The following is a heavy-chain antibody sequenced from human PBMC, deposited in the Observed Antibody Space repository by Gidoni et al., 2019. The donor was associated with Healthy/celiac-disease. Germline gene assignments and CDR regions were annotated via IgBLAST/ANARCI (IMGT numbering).Heavy chain of an antibody. D-gene: IGHD4-17*01. V-gene: IGHV3-48*03. CDR2: ISSSGSTI. CDR1: GFTFSSYE. Sequence: EVQLVESGGGLVQPGASLRLSCAASGFTFSSYEMNWVRQAPGKGLEWVSYISSSGSTIYYADSVKGRFTISRDNAKNSLYLQMNSLRAEDTAVYYCARSTVKAFDYWGQGTLVTVSS. J-gene: IGHJ4*02. CDR3: ARSTVKAFDY.